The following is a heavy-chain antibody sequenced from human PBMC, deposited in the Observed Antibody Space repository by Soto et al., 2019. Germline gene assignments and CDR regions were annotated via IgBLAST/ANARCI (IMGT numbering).Heavy chain of an antibody. D-gene: IGHD5-12*01. V-gene: IGHV4-61*01. Sequence: SATLSLTCTVSGGSVSSGSYYWNWIRQPPGKGLEWIGYIYYSGRTNYNPSLKSRVTMSVDTSKNQFSLKLSSVTAADTAVYYCARGQRWLQAWSQGTLVTVSS. CDR3: ARGQRWLQA. CDR1: GGSVSSGSYY. CDR2: IYYSGRT. J-gene: IGHJ5*02.